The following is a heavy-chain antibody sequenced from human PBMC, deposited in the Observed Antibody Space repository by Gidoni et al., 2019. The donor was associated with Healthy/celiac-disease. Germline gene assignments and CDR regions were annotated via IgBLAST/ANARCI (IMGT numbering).Heavy chain of an antibody. CDR3: AKDGEDCSSTSCYAGYYYYYGMDV. D-gene: IGHD2-2*01. CDR2: ISGSGGST. CDR1: GFTFSSYA. V-gene: IGHV3-23*01. Sequence: EVQLLESGGGLVQPGGSLRLSCAASGFTFSSYAMSWVRQAPGKGLEWVSAISGSGGSTYYADSVKGRFTISRDNSKNTLYLQMNSLRAEDTAVYYCAKDGEDCSSTSCYAGYYYYYGMDVWGQGTTVTVSS. J-gene: IGHJ6*02.